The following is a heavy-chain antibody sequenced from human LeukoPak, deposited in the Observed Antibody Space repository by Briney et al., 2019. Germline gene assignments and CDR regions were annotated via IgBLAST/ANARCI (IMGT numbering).Heavy chain of an antibody. Sequence: NSSETLSLTCAVYGGSFSGYYWSWIRQPPGKGLEWIGEINHSGSTNYNPSLKSRVTISVDTSKNQFSLKLSSVTAADTAVYYCARDRCSSTSCYKGDYWGQGTLVTVSS. J-gene: IGHJ4*02. CDR2: INHSGST. CDR1: GGSFSGYY. CDR3: ARDRCSSTSCYKGDY. D-gene: IGHD2-2*02. V-gene: IGHV4-34*01.